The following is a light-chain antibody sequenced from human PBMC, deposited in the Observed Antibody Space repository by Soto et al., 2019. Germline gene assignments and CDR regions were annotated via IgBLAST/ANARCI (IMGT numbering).Light chain of an antibody. CDR3: MQGLQAPIT. J-gene: IGKJ5*01. CDR2: LVS. Sequence: DHVMTQSALSLPGTPGEPASISSSSSHMLLHSNGYNYLDCYLQKPGQSPQLLIYLVSNRASGVPDRFSGSGSGTDFTLKISRVEAENVGLYYCMQGLQAPITFGQGTPLEIK. CDR1: HMLLHSNGYNY. V-gene: IGKV2-28*01.